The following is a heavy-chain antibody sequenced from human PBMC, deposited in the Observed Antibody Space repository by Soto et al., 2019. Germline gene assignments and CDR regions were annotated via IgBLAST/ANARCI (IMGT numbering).Heavy chain of an antibody. D-gene: IGHD6-13*01. CDR3: AKDLLLGYSSSWYPDY. Sequence: GGSLRLSCAASGFTFSSYGMHWVRQAPGKGLEWVAVISYDGSNKYYADSVKGRFTISRDNSKNTPYLQMNSLRAEDTAVYYCAKDLLLGYSSSWYPDYWGQGTLVTVSS. J-gene: IGHJ4*02. CDR2: ISYDGSNK. V-gene: IGHV3-30*18. CDR1: GFTFSSYG.